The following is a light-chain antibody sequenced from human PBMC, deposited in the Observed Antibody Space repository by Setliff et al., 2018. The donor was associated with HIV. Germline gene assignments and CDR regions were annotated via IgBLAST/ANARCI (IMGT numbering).Light chain of an antibody. CDR3: CSYAGSSTYV. V-gene: IGLV2-23*02. CDR2: EVS. J-gene: IGLJ1*01. Sequence: QSVLTQPASVSGSPGQSITLSCTGTSSDVGSYNLVSWYQRHPGKAPKLMIYEVSKRPSGVSNRFSGSKSGNTASLTISGLQAEDEADYYCCSYAGSSTYVFGTGTKVTV. CDR1: SSDVGSYNL.